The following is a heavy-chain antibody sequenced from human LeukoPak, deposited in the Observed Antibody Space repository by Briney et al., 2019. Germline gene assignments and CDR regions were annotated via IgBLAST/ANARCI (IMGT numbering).Heavy chain of an antibody. CDR2: IYASGST. D-gene: IGHD6-19*01. Sequence: SETLSLTCTVSGGSITSYYWSWIRQPAGKGPEWIGRIYASGSTNYNPSLKSRVTMSVDTSKNQFSLRLNSVTAADTAVYYCARGDRAVAGAWGWFDPWGQGTLVTVSS. CDR1: GGSITSYY. J-gene: IGHJ5*02. CDR3: ARGDRAVAGAWGWFDP. V-gene: IGHV4-4*07.